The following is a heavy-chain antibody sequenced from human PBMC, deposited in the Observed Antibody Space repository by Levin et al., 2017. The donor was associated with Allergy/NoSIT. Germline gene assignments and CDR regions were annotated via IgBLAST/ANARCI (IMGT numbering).Heavy chain of an antibody. V-gene: IGHV3-30*18. D-gene: IGHD2-15*01. Sequence: GGSLRLSCEASGFTFSNYAMHWVRQAPAKGLEWVAVISSDGSDKYYADSLKGRFTISRDNSRDTLVLQMNSLSADDTAVYYCAKDLSNTGFCSGGSCYRLDYWGRGALVTVSS. CDR2: ISSDGSDK. CDR3: AKDLSNTGFCSGGSCYRLDY. J-gene: IGHJ4*02. CDR1: GFTFSNYA.